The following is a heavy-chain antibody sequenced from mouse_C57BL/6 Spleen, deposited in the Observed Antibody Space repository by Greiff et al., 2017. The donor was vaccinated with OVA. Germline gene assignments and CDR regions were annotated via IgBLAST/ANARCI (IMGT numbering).Heavy chain of an antibody. Sequence: EVQLVESGPGLVKPSQSLSLTCSVTGYSITSGYYWNWIRQFPGNKLEWMGYISYDGSNNYNPSLKNRISITRDTSKNQFLLKLNSVTTEDTATYYCARGYSNSAWFAYWGQGTLVTVSA. CDR3: ARGYSNSAWFAY. D-gene: IGHD2-5*01. J-gene: IGHJ3*01. V-gene: IGHV3-6*01. CDR1: GYSITSGYY. CDR2: ISYDGSN.